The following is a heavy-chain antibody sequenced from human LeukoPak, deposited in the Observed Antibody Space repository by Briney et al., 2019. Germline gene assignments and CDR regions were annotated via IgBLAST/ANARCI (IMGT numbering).Heavy chain of an antibody. CDR3: ARDIGLDYSSSSFASDI. CDR1: GGSYTTHY. V-gene: IGHV4-4*07. CDR2: IYSGGST. D-gene: IGHD6-6*01. Sequence: SETLSLTCTVSGGSYTTHYWNWFRQPAGKGLEWIGRIYSGGSTNYKSSLKSRVIMSIDTSKRQLSLKLSSVTAADTAIYYCARDIGLDYSSSSFASDIWGPGTLVIVSS. J-gene: IGHJ3*02.